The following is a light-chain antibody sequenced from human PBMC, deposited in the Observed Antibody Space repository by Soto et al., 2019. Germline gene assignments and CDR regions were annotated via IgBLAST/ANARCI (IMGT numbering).Light chain of an antibody. CDR3: QQYNSYSLT. J-gene: IGKJ4*01. V-gene: IGKV1-5*03. CDR2: TAS. CDR1: QSISNW. Sequence: DIQMTQSPSTLSASVGDRVTITCRASQSISNWLAWYQQKPGKAPKLLIYTASSLPSGVPSRFSGSGSGTEFTLTISSLQPDDFATYYCQQYNSYSLTFGGGTKVEIK.